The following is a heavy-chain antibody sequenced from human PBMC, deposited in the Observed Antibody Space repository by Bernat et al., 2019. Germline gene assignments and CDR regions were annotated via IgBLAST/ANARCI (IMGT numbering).Heavy chain of an antibody. J-gene: IGHJ4*02. D-gene: IGHD3-10*01. Sequence: EVQLVESGGGLVQPGGSLRLSCAASGFTFSSYEMNWVRQAPGKGLEWVSYISSSGSTIYYADSVKGRFTICRDNAKNSLYLQMNSLRAEDTAVYYCARDSHVRSVRGGGFDYWGQGTLVTVSS. CDR1: GFTFSSYE. V-gene: IGHV3-48*03. CDR2: ISSSGSTI. CDR3: ARDSHVRSVRGGGFDY.